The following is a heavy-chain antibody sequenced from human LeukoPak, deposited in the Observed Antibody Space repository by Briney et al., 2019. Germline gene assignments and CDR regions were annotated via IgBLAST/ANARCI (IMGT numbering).Heavy chain of an antibody. V-gene: IGHV1-18*01. CDR1: GYTFTAYY. J-gene: IGHJ3*02. CDR2: ISGYNGNT. D-gene: IGHD3-22*01. Sequence: VASVKVSCKASGYTFTAYYIHWVRQAPGQGLEWMGWISGYNGNTNYAQKLQGRVTMTTDTSTSTAHMELRSLKSDDTAVYYCASLKNYYDSSGYLVTDAFDIWGQGTMVTVSS. CDR3: ASLKNYYDSSGYLVTDAFDI.